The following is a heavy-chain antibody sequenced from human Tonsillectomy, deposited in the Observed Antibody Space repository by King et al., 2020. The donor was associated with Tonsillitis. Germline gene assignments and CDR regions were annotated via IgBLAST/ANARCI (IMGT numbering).Heavy chain of an antibody. Sequence: VQLQESGPGLVKPSETLSLNCTVSGGSINSHYWSWIRQPPGKGLEWIGYIYYSGSTNYNPSLESRVIISVDTSKNQVSLKLSSVTAADTAVFYCARGVTSFGVVIMSWFDPWGQGTLVTVTS. CDR3: ARGVTSFGVVIMSWFDP. CDR1: GGSINSHY. CDR2: IYYSGST. J-gene: IGHJ5*02. D-gene: IGHD3-3*01. V-gene: IGHV4-59*11.